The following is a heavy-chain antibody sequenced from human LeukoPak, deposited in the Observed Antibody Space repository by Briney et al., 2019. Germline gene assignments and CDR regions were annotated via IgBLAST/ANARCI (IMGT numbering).Heavy chain of an antibody. J-gene: IGHJ4*02. CDR3: ARGAPGY. V-gene: IGHV4-39*07. CDR2: INHSGST. Sequence: SETLSLTCTVSGGSISSSSYSWTWIRQPPGKGLEWIGEINHSGSTNYNPSLKSRVTISVDTSKNQFSLKLSSVTAADTAVYYCARGAPGYWGQGTLVTVSS. CDR1: GGSISSSSYS.